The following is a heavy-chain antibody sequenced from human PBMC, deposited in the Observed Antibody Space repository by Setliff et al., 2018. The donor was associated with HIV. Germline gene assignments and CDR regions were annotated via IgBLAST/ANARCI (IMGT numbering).Heavy chain of an antibody. CDR3: ARSYCGGGLCFRGLDL. CDR2: AGSADYGGNA. CDR1: GGSISNSNYF. Sequence: SETLSLTCTVSGGSISNSNYFWDWIRQPPGKGLEWIGSAGSADYGGNAYYNPSLKSRVTISVDTSKNQFSLKLTSVTAADTDVYYCARSYCGGGLCFRGLDLWGQGTTVTVSS. J-gene: IGHJ6*02. V-gene: IGHV4-39*07. D-gene: IGHD2-21*01.